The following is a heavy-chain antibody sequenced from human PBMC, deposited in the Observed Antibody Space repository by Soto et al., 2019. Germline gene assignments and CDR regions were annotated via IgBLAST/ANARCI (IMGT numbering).Heavy chain of an antibody. D-gene: IGHD3-3*01. CDR2: ISYDGSNK. CDR3: ARGRVYYDFWSGNMDV. Sequence: QVQLVESGGGVVQPGRSLRLSCAASGFTFSSYAMHWVRQTPGKGLEWVAVISYDGSNKYYADSVKGRFTISRDNSKNTLYLQMNSLRAEDTAVYYCARGRVYYDFWSGNMDVWGQGTTVTVSS. J-gene: IGHJ6*02. V-gene: IGHV3-30-3*01. CDR1: GFTFSSYA.